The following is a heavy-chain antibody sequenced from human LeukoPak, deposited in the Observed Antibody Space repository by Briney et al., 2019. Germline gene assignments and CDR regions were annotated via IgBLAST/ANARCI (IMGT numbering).Heavy chain of an antibody. CDR3: ARDLSGRCAFDI. D-gene: IGHD3-10*01. J-gene: IGHJ3*02. V-gene: IGHV3-48*02. CDR2: ISSSSSTI. Sequence: GGSLRLSCAASGFSLSRHWMHWVRQAPGKGLEWVSYISSSSSTIYYADSVKGRFTISRDNAKNSLYLQMNSLRDEDTAVYYCARDLSGRCAFDIWGQGTMVTVSS. CDR1: GFSLSRHW.